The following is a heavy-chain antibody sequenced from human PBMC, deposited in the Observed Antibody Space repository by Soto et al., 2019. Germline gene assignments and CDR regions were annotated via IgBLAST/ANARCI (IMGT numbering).Heavy chain of an antibody. D-gene: IGHD3-10*01. CDR3: AVSSSGENDYYYYYGMDV. CDR1: GGTFSSYA. J-gene: IGHJ6*02. CDR2: IIPIFGTA. Sequence: QVQLVQSGAEVKKPGSSVKVSCKASGGTFSSYAISWVRQAPRQGLEWMGGIIPIFGTANYAQKFQGRVTITADESTSTAYMELSSLTSEDTAVYYCAVSSSGENDYYYYYGMDVWAQGTTVTVSS. V-gene: IGHV1-69*12.